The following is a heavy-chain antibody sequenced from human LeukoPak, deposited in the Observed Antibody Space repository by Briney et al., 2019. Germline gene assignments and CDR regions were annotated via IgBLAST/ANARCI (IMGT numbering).Heavy chain of an antibody. CDR2: IYYSGST. Sequence: SETLSLTCTVSGGSISSYYWSWIRQPPGKGLEWIGYIYYSGSTNYNPSLKSRVTISVDTSKNQFSLKLSSVTAADTAVYYCARFGSSSWYRYFDLWGRGTLVTVSS. CDR1: GGSISSYY. CDR3: ARFGSSSWYRYFDL. V-gene: IGHV4-59*01. D-gene: IGHD6-13*01. J-gene: IGHJ2*01.